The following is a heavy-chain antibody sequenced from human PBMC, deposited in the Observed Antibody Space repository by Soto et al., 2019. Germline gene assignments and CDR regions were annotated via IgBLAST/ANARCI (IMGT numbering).Heavy chain of an antibody. Sequence: PGGSLRLSCAASGFTFSTYSINWVRQAPGKGLKWVSYISSSTRIIYFADSVKGRFTISRDNAKNSLYLQMNSLRAEDTAVYYCARGAEGAADDAFDIWGQGTMVTVSS. CDR3: ARGAEGAADDAFDI. D-gene: IGHD6-13*01. CDR2: ISSSTRII. J-gene: IGHJ3*02. V-gene: IGHV3-48*01. CDR1: GFTFSTYS.